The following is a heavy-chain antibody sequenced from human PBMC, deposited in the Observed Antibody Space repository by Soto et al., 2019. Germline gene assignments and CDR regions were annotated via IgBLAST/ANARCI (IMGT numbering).Heavy chain of an antibody. Sequence: ASVKVSCKASGYTFTSYGISWVRQAPGQGLEWMGWISAYNGNTNYAQKLQGRVTMTTDTSTSTAYMELRSLRSDDTAVYYCARVPLYYYDSSGYLYYWGQGTLVTVSS. CDR3: ARVPLYYYDSSGYLYY. D-gene: IGHD3-22*01. CDR1: GYTFTSYG. V-gene: IGHV1-18*01. J-gene: IGHJ4*02. CDR2: ISAYNGNT.